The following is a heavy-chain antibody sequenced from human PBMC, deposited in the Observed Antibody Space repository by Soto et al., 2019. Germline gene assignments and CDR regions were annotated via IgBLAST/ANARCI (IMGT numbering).Heavy chain of an antibody. J-gene: IGHJ5*02. V-gene: IGHV5-10-1*01. CDR3: ARQGGVVVAARNWFDP. CDR2: IDASNSYT. CDR1: GYSFNSYR. D-gene: IGHD2-15*01. Sequence: GESLEISCSSSGYSFNSYRISWVRQMPGEGLEWMGRIDASNSYTNYSPYFQGHVTISADKPISTAYLQWSSLKVSDTAMYYCARQGGVVVAARNWFDPWGQGTLVTVSS.